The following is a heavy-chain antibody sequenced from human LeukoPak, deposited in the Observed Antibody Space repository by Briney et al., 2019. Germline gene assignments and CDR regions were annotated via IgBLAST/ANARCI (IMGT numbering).Heavy chain of an antibody. J-gene: IGHJ3*02. D-gene: IGHD1-1*01. CDR3: ARWTNFHTFDI. CDR2: LYSAGST. CDR1: GFTVTNNY. V-gene: IGHV3-53*01. Sequence: GGSLRLSCAASGFTVTNNYMTWVRQAPGKGLEWVSLLYSAGSTNYADSVKGRFTISRDDSKNTLYLQMNSLRAEDTAVYYCARWTNFHTFDIWGQGTMVTVSS.